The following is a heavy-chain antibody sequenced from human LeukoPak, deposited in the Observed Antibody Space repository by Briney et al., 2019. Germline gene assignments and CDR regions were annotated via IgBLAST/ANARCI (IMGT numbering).Heavy chain of an antibody. J-gene: IGHJ4*02. V-gene: IGHV1-69*13. D-gene: IGHD3-10*01. CDR3: ARERLYVSENVYYFDY. CDR2: IIPIFGTA. CDR1: GGTFSSYA. Sequence: SVKVSCKASGGTFSSYAISWVRQAPGQGLEWMGGIIPIFGTANYAQKFQGRVTITADESTSTAYMELSSLRSEDTAVYYCARERLYVSENVYYFDYWGQGTLVTVSS.